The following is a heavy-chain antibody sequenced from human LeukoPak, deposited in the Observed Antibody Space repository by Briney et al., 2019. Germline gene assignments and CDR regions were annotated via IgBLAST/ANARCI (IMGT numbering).Heavy chain of an antibody. CDR2: ISGCGGST. CDR1: GFTFSSYA. Sequence: GGSLRLSCAASGFTFSSYAMSWVRQAPGKGLEWVSAISGCGGSTYYADSVKGRFTISRDNSKNTLYLQMNSLRAEDTAVYYCAKVVPAVYYYYYGMDVWGQGTTVTVSS. V-gene: IGHV3-23*01. CDR3: AKVVPAVYYYYYGMDV. D-gene: IGHD2-2*01. J-gene: IGHJ6*02.